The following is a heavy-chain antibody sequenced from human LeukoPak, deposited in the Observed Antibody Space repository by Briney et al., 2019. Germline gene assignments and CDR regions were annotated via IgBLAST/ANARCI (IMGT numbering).Heavy chain of an antibody. V-gene: IGHV4-31*03. CDR1: GDSISSGGYY. D-gene: IGHD5-18*01. J-gene: IGHJ4*02. Sequence: SETLSLTCTVSGDSISSGGYYWNWIRQHPGKGLEWIGYIYYSGSTYYNPSLKSRVTISVDTSKNQFSLKLSSVTAADTAVYYCARLNVDTTMAHDYWGQGTLVTVSS. CDR3: ARLNVDTTMAHDY. CDR2: IYYSGST.